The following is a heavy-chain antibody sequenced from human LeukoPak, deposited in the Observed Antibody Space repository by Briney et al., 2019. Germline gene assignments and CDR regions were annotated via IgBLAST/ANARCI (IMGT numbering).Heavy chain of an antibody. Sequence: PSQTLSLTCTVSGGSISSDNYYWSWIRQPAGKGLEWIGRIHSSGTTNYNPYLKSRATISVDTSDNRFSLKLTSVIAADTAVYYCARVFQLPFNYFDPWGQGALVTVSS. J-gene: IGHJ5*02. CDR3: ARVFQLPFNYFDP. V-gene: IGHV4-61*02. CDR2: IHSSGTT. CDR1: GGSISSDNYY.